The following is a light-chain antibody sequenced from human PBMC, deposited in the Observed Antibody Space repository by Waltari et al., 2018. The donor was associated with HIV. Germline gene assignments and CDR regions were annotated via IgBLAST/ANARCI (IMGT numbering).Light chain of an antibody. CDR2: GNV. CDR3: QSYDSSLSGSV. J-gene: IGLJ3*02. CDR1: SSNIGAGYD. V-gene: IGLV1-40*01. Sequence: QSVLTQPPSVSGAPGQRVTISCTGSSSNIGAGYDVHWYQQFPGSSPKLLINGNVNPPSGVPERFSDSKSGTAAALAITGLQAEDEADYYCQSYDSSLSGSVFGGGTKLTVL.